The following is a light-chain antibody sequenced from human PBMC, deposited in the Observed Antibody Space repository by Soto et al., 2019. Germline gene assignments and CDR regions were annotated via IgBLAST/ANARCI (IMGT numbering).Light chain of an antibody. CDR2: DAS. CDR1: QSISRY. Sequence: DIQMTQSPSPLSASVGDRVTITCRASQSISRYLAWYQQKPGKAPKLLIYDASTLEGGVPSRFSGSGSGTEFTLTISSLQPDDFATYYCQRYNTYSRTFGQGTKVEIK. CDR3: QRYNTYSRT. J-gene: IGKJ1*01. V-gene: IGKV1-5*01.